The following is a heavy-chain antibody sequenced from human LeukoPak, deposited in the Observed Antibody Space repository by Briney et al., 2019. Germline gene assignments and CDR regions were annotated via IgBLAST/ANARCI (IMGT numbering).Heavy chain of an antibody. CDR3: AREGGYQYYYAMDV. Sequence: GGSLRLSCAASGFTFSSYTINWVRQAPGKGLEWVSAISGDSRYIFYADSVKGRFTISRDNAKNSLYLQMSSLRAEDAAVYYCAREGGYQYYYAMDVWGQGTTVTVSS. CDR1: GFTFSSYT. CDR2: ISGDSRYI. V-gene: IGHV3-21*01. D-gene: IGHD3-16*01. J-gene: IGHJ6*02.